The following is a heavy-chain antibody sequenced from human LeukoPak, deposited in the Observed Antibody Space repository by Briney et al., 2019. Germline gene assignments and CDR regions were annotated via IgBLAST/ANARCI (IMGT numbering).Heavy chain of an antibody. J-gene: IGHJ4*02. CDR2: IIPILGIA. CDR3: ARAAYYYDSSGYYFDY. CDR1: GGTFSSYT. V-gene: IGHV1-69*02. D-gene: IGHD3-22*01. Sequence: SVKVSCKASGGTFSSYTISWVREAPGQGLEWMGRIIPILGIANYAQKFQGRVTITADKSTSTAYMGLSSLRSEDTAVYYCARAAYYYDSSGYYFDYWGQGTLVTVSS.